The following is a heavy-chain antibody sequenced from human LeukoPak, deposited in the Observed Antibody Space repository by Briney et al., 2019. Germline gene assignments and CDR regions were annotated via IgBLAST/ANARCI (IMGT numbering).Heavy chain of an antibody. D-gene: IGHD3-22*01. CDR2: IYHSGST. CDR3: ASSEYYDSSGYRLYYFDY. J-gene: IGHJ4*02. Sequence: SETLSLTCAVSGGSISSGGYSWSWIRQPPGKGLEWIGYIYHSGSTYYNPSLKSRVTISVDTSKNQFSLKLSSVTAADTAVYYCASSEYYDSSGYRLYYFDYWGQGTLVTVSS. V-gene: IGHV4-30-2*05. CDR1: GGSISSGGYS.